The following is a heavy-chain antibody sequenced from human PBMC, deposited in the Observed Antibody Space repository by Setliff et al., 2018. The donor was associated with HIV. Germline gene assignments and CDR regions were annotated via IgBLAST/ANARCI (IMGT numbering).Heavy chain of an antibody. D-gene: IGHD3-22*01. Sequence: ASVKVSCKVSGHTLTKLSMHWVRQAPGKGLEWMGAFYREKGEAFYPQNFQGRLTMTEDTSTDTAYMELSSLRFEDTAVYSCATGSEVVIIHEAFDMWGQGTMVTVSS. J-gene: IGHJ3*02. CDR2: FYREKGEA. CDR1: GHTLTKLS. CDR3: ATGSEVVIIHEAFDM. V-gene: IGHV1-24*01.